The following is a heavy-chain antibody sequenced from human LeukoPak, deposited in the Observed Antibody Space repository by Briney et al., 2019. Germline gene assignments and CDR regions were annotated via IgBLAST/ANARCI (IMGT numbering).Heavy chain of an antibody. V-gene: IGHV1-69*05. Sequence: SVKVSCKASGGTLSSYAISWVRQAPGQGLEWMGRIIPIFGTANYAQKFQGRVTITTDESTSTAYMELSSLRSEDTAVYYCARSGYDFWSGYYPANYWGQGTLVTVSS. CDR2: IIPIFGTA. J-gene: IGHJ4*02. CDR1: GGTLSSYA. CDR3: ARSGYDFWSGYYPANY. D-gene: IGHD3-3*01.